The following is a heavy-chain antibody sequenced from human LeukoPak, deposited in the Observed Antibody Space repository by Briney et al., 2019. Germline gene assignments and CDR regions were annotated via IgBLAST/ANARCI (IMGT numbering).Heavy chain of an antibody. V-gene: IGHV3-23*01. D-gene: IGHD3-9*01. J-gene: IGHJ4*02. CDR1: GFTFSNYA. CDR3: AKWGDYDVVTGYYVSDY. CDR2: ITGGGSGI. Sequence: PGGSLRLSCAASGFTFSNYAMSWVRQAPGKGLEWVSAITGGGSGIYYADSMKSRFTISRDNSKNTLYLQINSLRAEDTAVYYCAKWGDYDVVTGYYVSDYWGQGALVTVSS.